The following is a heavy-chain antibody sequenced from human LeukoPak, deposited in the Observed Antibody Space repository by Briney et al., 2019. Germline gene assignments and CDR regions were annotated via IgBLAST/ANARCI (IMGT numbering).Heavy chain of an antibody. Sequence: PSETLSLTCTVSGDSISSYYWSWIRQPPGKGLEWIGCVYYSGTTNYNPSLKSRVTISGDTSKNQFSLKLSSVTAADTAVYYCAIRSLSRSWDSFDYWGQGALVTVSS. CDR1: GDSISSYY. D-gene: IGHD6-13*01. CDR2: VYYSGTT. J-gene: IGHJ4*02. V-gene: IGHV4-59*01. CDR3: AIRSLSRSWDSFDY.